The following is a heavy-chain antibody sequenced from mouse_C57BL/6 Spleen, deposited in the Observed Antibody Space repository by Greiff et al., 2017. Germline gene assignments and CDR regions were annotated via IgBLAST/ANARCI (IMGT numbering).Heavy chain of an antibody. D-gene: IGHD4-1*02. Sequence: VQLQQPGAELVRPGSSVKLSCKASGYSFTSYWMHWVKQRPIQGLEWIGNIDPSDSETNYNQKFKDKATLTVDKSSSTAYMQLSSLTSEDSAVYYCTRGGNWDVGFAYWGQGTLVTVSA. CDR1: GYSFTSYW. CDR3: TRGGNWDVGFAY. CDR2: IDPSDSET. V-gene: IGHV1-52*01. J-gene: IGHJ3*01.